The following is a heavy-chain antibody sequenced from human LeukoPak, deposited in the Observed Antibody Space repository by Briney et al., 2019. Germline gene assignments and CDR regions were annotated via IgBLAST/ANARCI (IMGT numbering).Heavy chain of an antibody. CDR1: GYSFTNYA. J-gene: IGHJ4*02. Sequence: GASAKVSCKAAGYSFTNYAIQWVRQAPGQRLEWMGWINAGNGKTKYSQKFQGRVTITRDTSATTAYMELSGLRSEDTAVYYCARAIWTSTVTTYYLDYWGQGTLVTVSS. V-gene: IGHV1-3*01. D-gene: IGHD4-17*01. CDR3: ARAIWTSTVTTYYLDY. CDR2: INAGNGKT.